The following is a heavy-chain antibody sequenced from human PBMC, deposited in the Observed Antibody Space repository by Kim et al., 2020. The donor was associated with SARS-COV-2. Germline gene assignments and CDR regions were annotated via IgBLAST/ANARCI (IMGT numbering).Heavy chain of an antibody. D-gene: IGHD1-1*01. V-gene: IGHV1-18*01. CDR1: GYTFKNYG. CDR2: INAYNGDT. Sequence: ASVKVSCKASGYTFKNYGVSWVRQAPGQGLEWMGWINAYNGDTEYAQKFQDRVTMTTDTSTSTAYIEMRSLTSDDTAIYYCARDFNWVRGVPFDDWGQGTMVTVSS. CDR3: ARDFNWVRGVPFDD. J-gene: IGHJ4*02.